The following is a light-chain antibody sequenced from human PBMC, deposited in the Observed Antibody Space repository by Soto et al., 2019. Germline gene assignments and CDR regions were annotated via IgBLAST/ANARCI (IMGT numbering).Light chain of an antibody. Sequence: ETVMTQSPATLSVSPGETATLSCRASQSFTSSLAWYQQKPGQAPRLPIYGASTRATGIPARFSGSGSGTEFTLTISSLQSEDFAVYYCQQYNNWPPWTFGQGTKVDIK. V-gene: IGKV3-15*01. CDR1: QSFTSS. CDR3: QQYNNWPPWT. J-gene: IGKJ1*01. CDR2: GAS.